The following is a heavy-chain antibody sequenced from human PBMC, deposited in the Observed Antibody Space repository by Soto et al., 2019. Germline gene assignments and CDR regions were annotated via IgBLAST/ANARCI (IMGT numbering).Heavy chain of an antibody. J-gene: IGHJ6*02. D-gene: IGHD3-10*01. CDR3: ARDGITMIRGVVYYYGMDV. V-gene: IGHV4-61*01. Sequence: PSETLSLTCTVSGGSVSSGSYYWSWIRQPPGKGLEWIGYIYYSGSTNYNPSLKSRVTISVDTSKNKFSLKLSSVTAADTAVYYCARDGITMIRGVVYYYGMDVWGQGTTVTVSS. CDR1: GGSVSSGSYY. CDR2: IYYSGST.